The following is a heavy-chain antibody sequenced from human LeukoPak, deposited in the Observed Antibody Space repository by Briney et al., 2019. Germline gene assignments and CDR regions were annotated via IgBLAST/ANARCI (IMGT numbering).Heavy chain of an antibody. Sequence: GGSLRLSCAASGFTFSSYAMSWVRQAPGKGLEWVSAISGSGGSTYYADSVKGRFTISRDNSKNTLYLQMNSLRAEDTAVYYCARESGGYSYHYGMDVWGQGTTVTVSS. D-gene: IGHD5-18*01. J-gene: IGHJ6*02. CDR2: ISGSGGST. CDR1: GFTFSSYA. V-gene: IGHV3-23*01. CDR3: ARESGGYSYHYGMDV.